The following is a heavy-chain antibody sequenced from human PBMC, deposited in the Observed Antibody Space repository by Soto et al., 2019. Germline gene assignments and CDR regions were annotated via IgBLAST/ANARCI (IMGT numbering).Heavy chain of an antibody. Sequence: ASVKVSCKASGGTFTSYYMHWVRQAPGQGLEWMGIINPSGGSTSYAQKFQGRVTMTRDTSTSTVYMELSSLRSEDTAVYYCARDVGIAAVGTGGPYYYYGIDVCGRGSTVIVSS. CDR3: ARDVGIAAVGTGGPYYYYGIDV. J-gene: IGHJ6*02. CDR2: INPSGGST. D-gene: IGHD6-13*01. V-gene: IGHV1-46*01. CDR1: GGTFTSYY.